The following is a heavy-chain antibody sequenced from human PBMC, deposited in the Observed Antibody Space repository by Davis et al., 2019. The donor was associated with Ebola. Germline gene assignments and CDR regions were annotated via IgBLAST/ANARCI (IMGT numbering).Heavy chain of an antibody. Sequence: GESLKISCAASGFTFSSYGMHWVRQAPGKGLEWVAVISYDGINQYYADSVKGRFTISRDNSKNTLSLQMNSLRPEDTAVLYCAKGGYSSTWHYWYFDLWGRGTLVTVSS. D-gene: IGHD6-13*01. J-gene: IGHJ2*01. CDR2: ISYDGINQ. CDR1: GFTFSSYG. V-gene: IGHV3-30*18. CDR3: AKGGYSSTWHYWYFDL.